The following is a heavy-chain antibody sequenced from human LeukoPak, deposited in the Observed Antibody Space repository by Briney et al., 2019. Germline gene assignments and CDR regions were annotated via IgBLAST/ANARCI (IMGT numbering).Heavy chain of an antibody. CDR1: GGPISSYY. Sequence: SETLSLTCTVSGGPISSYYWSWIRQPPGKGLEWIGYIYYSGSTNYNPSLKSRVTISVDTSKNQFSLKLSSVTAADTAVYYCARGLYCSSTSCYSYYYYYYGMDVWGQGTTVTVSS. CDR2: IYYSGST. V-gene: IGHV4-59*01. J-gene: IGHJ6*02. D-gene: IGHD2-2*02. CDR3: ARGLYCSSTSCYSYYYYYYGMDV.